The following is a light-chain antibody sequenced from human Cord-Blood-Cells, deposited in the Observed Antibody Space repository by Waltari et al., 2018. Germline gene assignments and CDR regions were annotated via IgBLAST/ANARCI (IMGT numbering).Light chain of an antibody. CDR3: ISYTSSSTVV. CDR2: EVS. V-gene: IGLV2-14*01. CDR1: SSDVGGYNY. J-gene: IGLJ3*02. Sequence: QSALTQPASVSGSPGQSITISCTGTSSDVGGYNYVSWYQQHPGKAPKLMIYEVSNRPSGVSNRFSGSKSGNTASLTISGVQAEDEAEYYCISYTSSSTVVFGGGTKLTVL.